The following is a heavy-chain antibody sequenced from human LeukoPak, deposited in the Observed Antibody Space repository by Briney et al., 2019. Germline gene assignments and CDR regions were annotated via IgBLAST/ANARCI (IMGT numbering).Heavy chain of an antibody. D-gene: IGHD6-13*01. J-gene: IGHJ5*02. CDR3: AKAGSVFAAGDL. CDR1: GFIFSSYA. V-gene: IGHV3-23*01. CDR2: ISGGGGST. Sequence: SGAPLRLSCAASGFIFSSYAMSCVRQAPRERLAWVSVISGGGGSTYYADSVKGRFTISRDNSKNTLYLQMNSLRAEDTAVYYCAKAGSVFAAGDLWGQGTLVTVSS.